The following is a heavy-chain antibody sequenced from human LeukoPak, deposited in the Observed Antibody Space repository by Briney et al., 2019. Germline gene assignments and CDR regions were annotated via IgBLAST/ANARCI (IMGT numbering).Heavy chain of an antibody. CDR3: ASYDSSGYYHYFDY. CDR1: GFTFRSYA. D-gene: IGHD3-22*01. J-gene: IGHJ4*02. Sequence: GGSLRLSCAASGFTFRSYAMSWVRQAPGKGLEWVSTISGSGGSTDYADSVKGRFTISRDNSKNTLYMQMNSLRAEDTAVYYCASYDSSGYYHYFDYWGQGTLVTVSS. CDR2: ISGSGGST. V-gene: IGHV3-23*01.